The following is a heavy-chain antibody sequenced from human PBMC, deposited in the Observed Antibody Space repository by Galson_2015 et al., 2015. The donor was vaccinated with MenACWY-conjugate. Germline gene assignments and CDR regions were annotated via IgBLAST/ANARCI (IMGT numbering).Heavy chain of an antibody. CDR3: ARDRPYGTGWYGCSEN. Sequence: SMRLACAASRFSFRNYGMSWVRQAPGTGLEWVPRIRGSAGSTHYADSVRGRFTISRAISKNTLYLEMNSLRAEDTAVYFCARDRPYGTGWYGCSENWGQGTLVTVSS. CDR2: IRGSAGST. J-gene: IGHJ4*02. D-gene: IGHD6-13*01. V-gene: IGHV3-23*01. CDR1: RFSFRNYG.